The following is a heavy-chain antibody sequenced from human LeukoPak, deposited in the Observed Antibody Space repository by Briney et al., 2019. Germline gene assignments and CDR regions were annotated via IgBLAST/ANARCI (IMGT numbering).Heavy chain of an antibody. CDR3: ARGLSGWEYFDY. CDR2: ISDDGSNK. V-gene: IGHV3-30*03. CDR1: GFTFSSYG. D-gene: IGHD6-19*01. Sequence: PGGSLRLSCAASGFTFSSYGMHWVRQAPGKGLEWVAVISDDGSNKDYADSVKGRFTISRDNAKNSLYLQMNSLRAEDTAVYYCARGLSGWEYFDYWGQGTLLTVSS. J-gene: IGHJ4*02.